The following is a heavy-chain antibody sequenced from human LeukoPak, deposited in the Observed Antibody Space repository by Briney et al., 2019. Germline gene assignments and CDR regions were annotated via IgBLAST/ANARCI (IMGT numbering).Heavy chain of an antibody. V-gene: IGHV3-21*01. CDR1: GFTFSSYS. D-gene: IGHD1-14*01. J-gene: IGHJ4*02. CDR3: AREGDGALTYDY. CDR2: ISSSSSYI. Sequence: GGSLRLSCAASGFTFSSYSMNWVRQAPGKGLEWVSSISSSSSYIYYADSVKGRFTISRDNAENSLYLQMNSLRAEDTAVYYCAREGDGALTYDYWGQGTLVTVSS.